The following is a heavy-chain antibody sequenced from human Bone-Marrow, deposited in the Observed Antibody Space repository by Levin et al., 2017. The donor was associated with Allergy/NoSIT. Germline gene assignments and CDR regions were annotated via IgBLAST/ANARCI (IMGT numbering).Heavy chain of an antibody. Sequence: SVKVSCKTSGYSFTNYGITWVRQAPGQGLEWMGGIIPIFGTANYAQKFQGRVTITADESTSTAYMELSSLRSEDTAMYYCARDYCNSTSCYPYYFYIDVWGKGTTVTVSS. CDR3: ARDYCNSTSCYPYYFYIDV. J-gene: IGHJ6*03. CDR2: IIPIFGTA. CDR1: GYSFTNYG. V-gene: IGHV1-69*13. D-gene: IGHD2-2*01.